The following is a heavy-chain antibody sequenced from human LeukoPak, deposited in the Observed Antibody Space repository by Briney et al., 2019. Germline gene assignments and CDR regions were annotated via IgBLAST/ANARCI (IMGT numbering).Heavy chain of an antibody. CDR1: GGSISSYY. D-gene: IGHD3-22*01. V-gene: IGHV4-59*08. J-gene: IGHJ4*02. CDR3: ARRAGDYYDSSVSYYIDY. CDR2: IYYSGST. Sequence: SETLSLTCTVSGGSISSYYWSWIRQPPGKGLEWIGYIYYSGSTNYNPSLKSRVTISVDTSKSQFSLKLSSVTAADTAVYYCARRAGDYYDSSVSYYIDYWGQGTLVTVSS.